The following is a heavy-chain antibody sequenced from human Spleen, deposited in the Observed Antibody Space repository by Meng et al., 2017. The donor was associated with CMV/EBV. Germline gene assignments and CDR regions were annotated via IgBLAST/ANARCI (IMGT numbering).Heavy chain of an antibody. CDR3: ARAREAAADPYYFDY. CDR1: GFTVSRYD. Sequence: GESLKISCAASGFTVSRYDMYWVRQATGKSLEWVAGIGTAGDTYYPGSVRGRFSISRENAKNSLYLQMNSLRAGDTAVYYCARAREAAADPYYFDYWGQETLVTVSS. J-gene: IGHJ4*02. D-gene: IGHD6-13*01. CDR2: IGTAGDT. V-gene: IGHV3-13*01.